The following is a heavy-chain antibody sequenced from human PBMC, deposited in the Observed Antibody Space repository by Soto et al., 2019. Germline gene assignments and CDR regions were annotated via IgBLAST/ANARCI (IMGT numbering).Heavy chain of an antibody. D-gene: IGHD4-17*01. CDR2: IYYSGST. V-gene: IGHV4-59*08. CDR1: GGSISSYY. Sequence: SETLSLTCTVSGGSISSYYWSWIRQPPGKGLEWIGYIYYSGSTNYNPSLKSRVTISVDTSKNQFSLKLSSVTAADTAVYYCARQGHGDYGWVAFDIWGQGTMVTVSS. CDR3: ARQGHGDYGWVAFDI. J-gene: IGHJ3*02.